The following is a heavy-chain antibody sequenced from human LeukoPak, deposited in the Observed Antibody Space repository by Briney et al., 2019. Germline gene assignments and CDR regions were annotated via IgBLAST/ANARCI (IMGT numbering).Heavy chain of an antibody. D-gene: IGHD1-7*01. CDR3: AKDWGGTTPYYFDY. V-gene: IGHV3-23*01. CDR2: VSADGGST. J-gene: IGHJ4*02. CDR1: GFTFASYA. Sequence: GGSLRLSCTASGFTFASYAMSWVRQAPGKGLEWVSGVSADGGSTYYADSVKGRFSISRDNSQSTLYLQVSSLRADDTAVYYCAKDWGGTTPYYFDYWGQGTLVTVSS.